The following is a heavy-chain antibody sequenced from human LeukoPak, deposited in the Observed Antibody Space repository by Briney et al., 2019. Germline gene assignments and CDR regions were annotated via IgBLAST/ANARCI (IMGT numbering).Heavy chain of an antibody. Sequence: GGSLRLSCVASGFTFSSYAMHWVRQAPGKGLEWVAVISYDGSNKYYADSVKGRFTISRDNSKNTLYLQMNSLRAEDTAVYYCARDPSLEVATDYWGQGTLVTVSS. D-gene: IGHD5-24*01. CDR3: ARDPSLEVATDY. CDR2: ISYDGSNK. J-gene: IGHJ4*02. CDR1: GFTFSSYA. V-gene: IGHV3-30-3*01.